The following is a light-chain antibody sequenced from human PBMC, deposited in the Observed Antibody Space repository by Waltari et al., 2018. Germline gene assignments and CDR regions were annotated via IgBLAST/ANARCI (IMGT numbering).Light chain of an antibody. CDR3: QQYNSYPA. V-gene: IGKV3-11*01. J-gene: IGKJ3*01. Sequence: EIVLTQSPATLSLSPGERATLSCRASQSVSTFLAWYQQKPGQAPRLLIYHASNRATGIPARFSGSGSGTDFTLTISSLQPDDFATYYCQQYNSYPAFGPGTKVDIK. CDR2: HAS. CDR1: QSVSTF.